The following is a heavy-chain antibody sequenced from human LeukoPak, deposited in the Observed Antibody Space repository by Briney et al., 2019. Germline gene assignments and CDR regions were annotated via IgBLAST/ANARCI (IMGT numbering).Heavy chain of an antibody. Sequence: SETLSLTCTVSGGPISSSSYYWGWIRQPPGKGLEWIGSIYYSGSTYYNPSLKSRVTISVDTSKNQFSLKLSSVTAADTAVYYCARHQGEWELQMYAFDIWGQGTMVTVSS. CDR1: GGPISSSSYY. V-gene: IGHV4-39*01. CDR2: IYYSGST. J-gene: IGHJ3*02. CDR3: ARHQGEWELQMYAFDI. D-gene: IGHD1-26*01.